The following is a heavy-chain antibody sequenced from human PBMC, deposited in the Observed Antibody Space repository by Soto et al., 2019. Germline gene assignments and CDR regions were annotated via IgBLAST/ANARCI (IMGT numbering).Heavy chain of an antibody. V-gene: IGHV3-30-3*01. CDR1: GFTFSSYA. CDR2: ISYDGSNK. CDR3: ARMGLAVAAEWGMDA. J-gene: IGHJ6*02. D-gene: IGHD6-19*01. Sequence: QVQLVESGGGVVQPGRSLRLYCAASGFTFSSYAMHWVRQAPGKGLEWVAVISYDGSNKYYADSVKGRFTISRDNSKNTLYLQMNSLRAEDTAVYYCARMGLAVAAEWGMDAWGQGTTVTVSS.